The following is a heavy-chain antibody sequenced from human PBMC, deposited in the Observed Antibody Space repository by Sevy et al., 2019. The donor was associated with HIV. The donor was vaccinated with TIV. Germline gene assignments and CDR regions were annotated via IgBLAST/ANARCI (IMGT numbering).Heavy chain of an antibody. CDR1: GFTFSKYS. Sequence: GGSLRLSCVASGFTFSKYSMSWVRQTPGKGLEWVSTLSFACGRINYADSVKGRFTMSRDDSRNKFYLQMDSLRAEDTAIYYCAREGCSKPHDYWGQGTLVTVSS. D-gene: IGHD2-2*01. V-gene: IGHV3-23*01. CDR3: AREGCSKPHDY. CDR2: LSFACGRI. J-gene: IGHJ4*02.